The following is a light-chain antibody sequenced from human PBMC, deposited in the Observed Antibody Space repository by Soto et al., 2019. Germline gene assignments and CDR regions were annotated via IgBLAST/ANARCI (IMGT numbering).Light chain of an antibody. J-gene: IGLJ2*01. V-gene: IGLV2-11*01. CDR1: SSDVGGYNY. Sequence: QSALTQPRSVSGSPGQSVTISCTGTSSDVGGYNYVSWYQQHPGKAPKLMIYDVSKRPSGVPDRFSGSKSGNTASLTISGLQAEDEAYYYCCSYAGSYKAVFGGGTQLTVL. CDR2: DVS. CDR3: CSYAGSYKAV.